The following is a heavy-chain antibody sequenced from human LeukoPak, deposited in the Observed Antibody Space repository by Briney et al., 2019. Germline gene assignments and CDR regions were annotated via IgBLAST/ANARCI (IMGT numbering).Heavy chain of an antibody. CDR1: GGSISSSSYY. CDR3: ARSRAYYYGSGSWDFDL. D-gene: IGHD3-10*01. V-gene: IGHV4-39*01. CDR2: IYYSGST. Sequence: SETLSLTCTVSGGSISSSSYYWAWIRQPPGEGLEWIGTIYYSGSTYCNPSLKSRVTISVDTPKNQFSLRVSSVTAADTAVYYCARSRAYYYGSGSWDFDLWGRGTLVTVSS. J-gene: IGHJ2*01.